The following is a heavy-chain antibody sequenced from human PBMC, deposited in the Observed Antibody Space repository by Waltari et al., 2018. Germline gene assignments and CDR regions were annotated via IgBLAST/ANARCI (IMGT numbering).Heavy chain of an antibody. CDR1: GGTFSSYT. D-gene: IGHD6-19*01. Sequence: QVQLVQSGAEVKKPGSSVKVSCKASGGTFSSYTISWVRQAPGQGLEWMGRNIPILGIANYAQKFQGRVTITADKSTSTAYMELSSLRSEDTAVYYCARDGYSSGWYNYYYGMDVWGQGTTVTVSS. V-gene: IGHV1-69*08. CDR3: ARDGYSSGWYNYYYGMDV. CDR2: NIPILGIA. J-gene: IGHJ6*02.